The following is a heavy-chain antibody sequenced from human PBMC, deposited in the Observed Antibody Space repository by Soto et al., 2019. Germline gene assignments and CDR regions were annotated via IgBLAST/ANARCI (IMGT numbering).Heavy chain of an antibody. CDR2: ISGSGGST. D-gene: IGHD6-13*01. J-gene: IGHJ6*02. V-gene: IGHV3-23*01. Sequence: GGSLRLSCAASGFTFSSYAMSWVRQAPGKGLEWVSAISGSGGSTYYADSVKGRFTISRDNSKNTLYLQMNSLRAEDMAVYYCAKYPSWRIAGIVYYYYGMDVWGQGTTVTVSS. CDR1: GFTFSSYA. CDR3: AKYPSWRIAGIVYYYYGMDV.